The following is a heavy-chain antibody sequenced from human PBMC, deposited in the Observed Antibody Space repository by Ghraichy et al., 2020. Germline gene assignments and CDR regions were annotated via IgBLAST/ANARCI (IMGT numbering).Heavy chain of an antibody. Sequence: GGSLRLSCVGSGFTFSSSSMNWVRQSPGKGLEWVSYITSSSRTIFYADSVKGRFTVSGDNAQTSLYLQMNSLRDEDTAIYYCARGSRVVRFYYYDGMDVWGQGTTVTVSS. J-gene: IGHJ6*02. CDR3: ARGSRVVRFYYYDGMDV. CDR2: ITSSSRTI. D-gene: IGHD4-23*01. V-gene: IGHV3-48*02. CDR1: GFTFSSSS.